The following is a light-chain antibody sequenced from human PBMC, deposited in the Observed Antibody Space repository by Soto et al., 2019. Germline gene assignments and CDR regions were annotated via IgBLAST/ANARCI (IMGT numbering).Light chain of an antibody. Sequence: EIVMTQSPATLSVSPGERATLSCISSQSVNSNLAWYQQKPGQAPRLLIYGASTRATGIPARFSGSGSGTEFTLAISSLQSEDFAVYYCQQYNNWPPWTFGQGTKVDIK. CDR2: GAS. CDR1: QSVNSN. J-gene: IGKJ1*01. CDR3: QQYNNWPPWT. V-gene: IGKV3-15*01.